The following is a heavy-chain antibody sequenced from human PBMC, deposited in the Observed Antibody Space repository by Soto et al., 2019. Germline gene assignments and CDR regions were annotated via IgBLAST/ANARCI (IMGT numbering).Heavy chain of an antibody. CDR3: ARDEPNRFGVVRGYFDY. J-gene: IGHJ4*02. Sequence: QVQLVQSGAEVKKPGASVQVSCKASGYTFTGYCIHWVRQAPGQGLEWMGWINPNSGGINYAQKFQGWVTMTRDTSISTAYMELSRLRSDDTAVYYCARDEPNRFGVVRGYFDYWGQGTLVTVSS. V-gene: IGHV1-2*04. CDR1: GYTFTGYC. D-gene: IGHD3-3*01. CDR2: INPNSGGI.